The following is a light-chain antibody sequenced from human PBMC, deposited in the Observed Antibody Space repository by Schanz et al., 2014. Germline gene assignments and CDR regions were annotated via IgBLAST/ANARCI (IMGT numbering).Light chain of an antibody. CDR3: SSYTSSSTPNWV. CDR2: EGS. CDR1: SSDVGGYNS. Sequence: QSALTQPASVSGSPGQSITISCTGTSSDVGGYNSVSWYQQHPGKAPKLMIYEGSKRPSGVSNRFSGSKSGNTASLTISGLQAEDEADYYCSSYTSSSTPNWVFGGGTKLTVL. J-gene: IGLJ3*02. V-gene: IGLV2-14*01.